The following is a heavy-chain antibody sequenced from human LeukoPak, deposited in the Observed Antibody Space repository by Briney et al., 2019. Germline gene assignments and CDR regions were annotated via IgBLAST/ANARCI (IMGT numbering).Heavy chain of an antibody. CDR1: GGSVSSGSYY. D-gene: IGHD6-13*01. CDR2: IYCSGST. V-gene: IGHV4-61*01. CDR3: ARGPSSWYFGTVGYFDY. J-gene: IGHJ4*02. Sequence: PSETLSLTCTVSGGSVSSGSYYWSWIRQPPGKGLEWIGYIYCSGSTNYNPSLKSRVTISVDTSKNQFSLKLSSVTAADTAVYYCARGPSSWYFGTVGYFDYWGQGTLVTVSS.